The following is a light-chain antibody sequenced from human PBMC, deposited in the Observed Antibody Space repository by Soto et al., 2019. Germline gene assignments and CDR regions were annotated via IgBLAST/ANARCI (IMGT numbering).Light chain of an antibody. CDR2: RNN. Sequence: QSVLTQPPSASGTPGQRATMSCSGSSSNIGTNHVYWYQQVPGTAPKLLIYRNNQRPSGVSDRFSGSKSGTSASLAISGLRSEDEADYYCVAWDDSLSRTVFGGGTKLTVL. V-gene: IGLV1-47*01. J-gene: IGLJ3*02. CDR3: VAWDDSLSRTV. CDR1: SSNIGTNH.